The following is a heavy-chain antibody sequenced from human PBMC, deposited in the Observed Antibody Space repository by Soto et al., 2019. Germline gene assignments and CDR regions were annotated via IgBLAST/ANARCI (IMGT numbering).Heavy chain of an antibody. V-gene: IGHV3-64*01. D-gene: IGHD4-4*01. CDR3: ARDYSNYVGAFDI. CDR1: GFTFSSYA. CDR2: ISSNGGST. J-gene: IGHJ3*02. Sequence: EVQLVESGGGLVQPGGSLRLSCAASGFTFSSYAMHWVRQAPGKGLEYVSAISSNGGSTYYANSVKGRFTISRDNSKSPLYLQMGSLRAEDMAVYYCARDYSNYVGAFDIWGQGTMVTVSS.